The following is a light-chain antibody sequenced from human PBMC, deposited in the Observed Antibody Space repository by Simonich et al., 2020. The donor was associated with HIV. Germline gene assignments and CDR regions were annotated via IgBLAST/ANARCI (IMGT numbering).Light chain of an antibody. V-gene: IGKV4-1*01. CDR2: WAS. J-gene: IGKJ1*01. CDR1: QSVLYGSNNKHY. Sequence: DIVMTQSPDSLAVSLGERATINCKSSQSVLYGSNNKHYLAWYQQKPGQPPKLLIYWASTRESGVPDRFSGSGSWTDFTLTISSLQAEDVAIYYCQQYYSTPPTFGQGTKVEIK. CDR3: QQYYSTPPT.